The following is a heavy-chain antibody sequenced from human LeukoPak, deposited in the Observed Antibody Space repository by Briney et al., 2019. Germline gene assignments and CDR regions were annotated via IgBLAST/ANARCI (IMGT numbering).Heavy chain of an antibody. CDR3: AREHRSSKYFDS. D-gene: IGHD6-6*01. CDR1: GGSVSSGSYY. J-gene: IGHJ4*02. Sequence: SETLSLTCTVSGGSVSSGSYYWGWIRQPPGKGLEWIGSGLYTGNTYSNPSLRSRVTISVDTSKNEFSLKMNSVTAADTAVYYCAREHRSSKYFDSWGQGALMIVSS. V-gene: IGHV4-39*02. CDR2: GLYTGNT.